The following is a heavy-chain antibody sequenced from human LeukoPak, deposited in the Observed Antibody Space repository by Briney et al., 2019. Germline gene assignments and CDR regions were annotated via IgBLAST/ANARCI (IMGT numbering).Heavy chain of an antibody. CDR2: IYYSGST. D-gene: IGHD5-12*01. CDR3: ARVRYSGYGDFDY. CDR1: GGSMSSYY. V-gene: IGHV4-59*01. Sequence: PETLSLTCTVSGGSMSSYYWSWIRQPPGKGLEWIGHIYYSGSTKYNPSLKSRVTISVDTSKNQFSLKLSSVTPADTAVYYCARVRYSGYGDFDYWGQGTLVTVSS. J-gene: IGHJ4*02.